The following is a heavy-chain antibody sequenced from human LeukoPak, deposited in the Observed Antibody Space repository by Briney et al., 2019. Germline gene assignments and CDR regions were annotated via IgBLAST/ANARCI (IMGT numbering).Heavy chain of an antibody. CDR3: ARAGSGSGWYFDY. Sequence: GASLKVSCKPSGYDFTSVGITWVRRAPGQGLEWMGWISPYNSNTRYAQKFQCRVAMTTDTSTTTAYMELRGLRFNDTAVYYCARAGSGSGWYFDYWGQGTLVTVSS. D-gene: IGHD6-19*01. J-gene: IGHJ4*02. V-gene: IGHV1-18*01. CDR2: ISPYNSNT. CDR1: GYDFTSVG.